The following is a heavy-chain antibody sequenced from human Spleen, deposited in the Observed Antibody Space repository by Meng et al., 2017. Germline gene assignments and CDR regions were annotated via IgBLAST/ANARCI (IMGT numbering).Heavy chain of an antibody. CDR2: INAGNGNT. Sequence: QVHLVQSGAEVKKPGASVKVSCKASGYTFTSYAMHWVRQAPGQRLEWMGWINAGNGNTKYSQKFQGRVTITRDTSASTAYMELSSLRSEDTAVYYCARGSSMVRGVILGYWGQGTLVTVSS. V-gene: IGHV1-3*01. J-gene: IGHJ4*02. CDR3: ARGSSMVRGVILGY. CDR1: GYTFTSYA. D-gene: IGHD3-10*01.